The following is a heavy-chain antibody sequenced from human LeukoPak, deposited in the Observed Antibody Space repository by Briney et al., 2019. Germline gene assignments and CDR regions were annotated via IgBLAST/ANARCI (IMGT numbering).Heavy chain of an antibody. D-gene: IGHD5-12*01. V-gene: IGHV1-8*01. CDR3: ARGGYDWDYFDY. J-gene: IGHJ4*02. CDR1: GYTFTSYD. CDR2: MNPNSGNT. Sequence: ASMKVSCKASGYTFTSYDINWVRQATGQGLEWMEWMNPNSGNTGYAQKFQGRVTMTRNTSISTAYMELSSLRSEDTAVYYCARGGYDWDYFDYWGQGTLVTVSS.